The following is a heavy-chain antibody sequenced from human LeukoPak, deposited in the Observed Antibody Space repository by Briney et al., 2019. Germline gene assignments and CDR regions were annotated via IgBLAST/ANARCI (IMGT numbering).Heavy chain of an antibody. CDR3: ARVGGSSSLPPWFDP. V-gene: IGHV4-59*01. J-gene: IGHJ5*02. CDR2: IYYSGST. D-gene: IGHD6-6*01. Sequence: PSETLSLTCTVSGGSISSYYWSWIRQPPGKGLEWIGYIYYSGSTNYNPSLKSRVTISVDTSKNQFSLKLSSVTAADTAVYYCARVGGSSSLPPWFDPWGQGTLVTVSS. CDR1: GGSISSYY.